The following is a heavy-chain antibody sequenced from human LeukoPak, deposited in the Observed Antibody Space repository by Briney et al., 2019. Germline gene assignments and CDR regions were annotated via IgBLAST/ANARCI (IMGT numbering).Heavy chain of an antibody. Sequence: PSETLSLTCAVSGGSISSSNWWGWVRQPPGKGLEWIGEIYHSGSTNYNPSLKSRVTISVDKYKNQSSLKLSSVTAADTAVYYCARGVRAIYYYYMDVWGKGTTVTISS. CDR2: IYHSGST. CDR3: ARGVRAIYYYYMDV. J-gene: IGHJ6*03. D-gene: IGHD3-10*01. CDR1: GGSISSSNW. V-gene: IGHV4-4*02.